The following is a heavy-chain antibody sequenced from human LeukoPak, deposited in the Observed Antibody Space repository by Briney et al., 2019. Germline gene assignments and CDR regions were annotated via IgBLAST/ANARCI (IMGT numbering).Heavy chain of an antibody. Sequence: SETLSLTCTVSGGSISTYYWSWIRQPPGKGLEWIGYIYNTGSTNYNPSLKSRVTISVDTSRNQFSLRLSSMTAADTAVYYCATYSSASPNFDYWGQGTLVTVSS. V-gene: IGHV4-59*01. CDR2: IYNTGST. D-gene: IGHD6-19*01. J-gene: IGHJ4*02. CDR1: GGSISTYY. CDR3: ATYSSASPNFDY.